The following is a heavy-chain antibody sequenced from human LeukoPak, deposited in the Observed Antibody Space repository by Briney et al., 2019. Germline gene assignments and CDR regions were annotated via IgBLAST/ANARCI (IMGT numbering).Heavy chain of an antibody. D-gene: IGHD2-15*01. V-gene: IGHV4-59*01. CDR1: GGSISSYY. CDR2: IYYSGST. CDR3: ARAAVVVAATRGYYYYGMDV. J-gene: IGHJ6*02. Sequence: PSETLSLTCTVSGGSISSYYWSWIRQPPGKGLEWIGYIYYSGSTNYNPSLKSRVTISVDTSKNQFSLKLSSVTAADTAVYYCARAAVVVAATRGYYYYGMDVWGQGTTVTVSS.